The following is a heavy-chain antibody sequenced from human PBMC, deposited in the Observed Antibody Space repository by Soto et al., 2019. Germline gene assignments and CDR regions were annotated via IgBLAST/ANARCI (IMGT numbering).Heavy chain of an antibody. V-gene: IGHV4-34*01. Sequence: QVQLQQWGAGLLKPSETLSLTCAVYGGSFSGYYWSWIRQPPGKGLEWIGEINHSGSTNYNPSLKSRVTISVDTSKNQFSLKLRSVTAADTAVYYCARGWRYGYFDYWGQGTLVTVSS. CDR3: ARGWRYGYFDY. J-gene: IGHJ4*02. D-gene: IGHD1-1*01. CDR1: GGSFSGYY. CDR2: INHSGST.